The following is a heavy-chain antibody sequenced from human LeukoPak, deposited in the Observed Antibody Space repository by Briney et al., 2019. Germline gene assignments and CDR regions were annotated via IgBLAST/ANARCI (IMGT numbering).Heavy chain of an antibody. Sequence: SGTLSLTCAVYGGSFSGYYWSWIRQPPGKGLEWIGEINHSGSTNYNPSLKSRVTISVDTSKNQFSLKLSSVTAADTAVYYCARGLRIAAAGFDYWGQGTLVTVSS. V-gene: IGHV4-34*01. CDR1: GGSFSGYY. CDR2: INHSGST. D-gene: IGHD6-13*01. J-gene: IGHJ4*02. CDR3: ARGLRIAAAGFDY.